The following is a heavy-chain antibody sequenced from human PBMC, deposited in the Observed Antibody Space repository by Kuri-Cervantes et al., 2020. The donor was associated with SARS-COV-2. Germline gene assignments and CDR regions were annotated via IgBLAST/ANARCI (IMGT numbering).Heavy chain of an antibody. J-gene: IGHJ3*02. Sequence: GGSLRPSCAASGLTFADYAMHWVRQAPGKGLEWVSGISWNSGCIGYADSVKGRFTISRDNAKNSLYLQMNSLRAEDMALYYCAKGIAAAGVGAFDIWGQGTMVTVSS. V-gene: IGHV3-9*03. CDR1: GLTFADYA. CDR3: AKGIAAAGVGAFDI. D-gene: IGHD6-13*01. CDR2: ISWNSGCI.